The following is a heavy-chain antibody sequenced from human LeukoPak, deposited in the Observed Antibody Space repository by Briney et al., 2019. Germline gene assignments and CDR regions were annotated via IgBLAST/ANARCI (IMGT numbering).Heavy chain of an antibody. CDR3: ARVGVGMYHFDH. D-gene: IGHD2-2*01. CDR2: ISDSSSAI. CDR1: EFTFSRYS. Sequence: GGSLRLSCAASEFTFSRYSMNWVRQVPGKGLQWVSFISDSSSAIYYADSVKGRFTISRDNAKNLLYLEMNSLRAEDTAVYYCARVGVGMYHFDHWGQGTLVTVSS. V-gene: IGHV3-48*04. J-gene: IGHJ4*02.